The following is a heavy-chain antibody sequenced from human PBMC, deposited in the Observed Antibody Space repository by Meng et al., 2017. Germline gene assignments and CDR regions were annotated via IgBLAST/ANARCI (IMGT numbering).Heavy chain of an antibody. CDR1: GSTFPDYW. CDR3: ARDEDISAAGKLFGDY. J-gene: IGHJ4*02. V-gene: IGHV1-2*06. Sequence: GQLVQSGPEVNKPGPSVKVACKASGSTFPDYWLHWVRRAPGQGLEWMGRINPKSGDTHYAQRFQGRVTMTGDTSISTAYMELSGLRSDDTAMYYCARDEDISAAGKLFGDYWGQGTLVTVSS. CDR2: INPKSGDT. D-gene: IGHD6-13*01.